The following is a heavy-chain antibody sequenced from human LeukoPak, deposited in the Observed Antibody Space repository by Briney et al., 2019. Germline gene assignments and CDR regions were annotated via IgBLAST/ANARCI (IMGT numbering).Heavy chain of an antibody. V-gene: IGHV3-53*01. CDR1: GFTVSNNH. CDR2: IYSGGSS. J-gene: IGHJ6*02. D-gene: IGHD6-13*01. CDR3: AREGGLIGYSRPEYGMDV. Sequence: GRSLRLSCAASGFTVSNNHMSWVRQAPGKGLEWVSVIYSGGSSYYADSVKGRFTISRDNSKNTLYLQMNSLRAEDTAVYYCAREGGLIGYSRPEYGMDVWGQGTTVTVSS.